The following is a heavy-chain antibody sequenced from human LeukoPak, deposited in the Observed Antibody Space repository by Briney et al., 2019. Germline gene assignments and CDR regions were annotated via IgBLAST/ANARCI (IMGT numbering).Heavy chain of an antibody. V-gene: IGHV4-30-4*01. J-gene: IGHJ4*02. CDR3: ARDRDYYGSGSLGYFDI. CDR2: IYYSGST. CDR1: GGSISSGDYY. Sequence: PSETLSLTCTVSGGSISSGDYYWSWIRQPPGKGLEWIGYIYYSGSTYYNPSLKSRLTISIDTSKNQFSLKLTSVTAADTAVYFCARDRDYYGSGSLGYFDIWGQGTLVTVSS. D-gene: IGHD3-10*01.